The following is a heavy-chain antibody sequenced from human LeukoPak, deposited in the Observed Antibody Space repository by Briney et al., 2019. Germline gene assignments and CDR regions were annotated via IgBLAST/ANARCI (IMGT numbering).Heavy chain of an antibody. CDR2: ISWNSGSI. CDR3: AKEMLLYYYGMDV. Sequence: TGGSLRLSCAASGFTFDDYAMHWVRQAPGKGLEWVSGISWNSGSIGYADSVKGRFTISRDNAKNSLYLQMNSLRAEDTALYYCAKEMLLYYYGMDVWGQGTTVTVSS. V-gene: IGHV3-9*01. J-gene: IGHJ6*02. CDR1: GFTFDDYA. D-gene: IGHD1-26*01.